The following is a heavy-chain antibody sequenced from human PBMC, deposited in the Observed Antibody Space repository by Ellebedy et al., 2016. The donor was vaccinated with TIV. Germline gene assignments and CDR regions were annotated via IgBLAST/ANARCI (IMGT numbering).Heavy chain of an antibody. V-gene: IGHV3-53*01. J-gene: IGHJ6*02. Sequence: GESLKISCAASGFTVSSNYMNWVRPAPGKGLEWVSVIYSDGSTYYADPVKGRFTISRDNSKNTLSLQMNGLRVEDTAVYYCARTGLTSSAYAMDVWGQGTTVTVSS. CDR2: IYSDGST. CDR1: GFTVSSNY. D-gene: IGHD3-9*01. CDR3: ARTGLTSSAYAMDV.